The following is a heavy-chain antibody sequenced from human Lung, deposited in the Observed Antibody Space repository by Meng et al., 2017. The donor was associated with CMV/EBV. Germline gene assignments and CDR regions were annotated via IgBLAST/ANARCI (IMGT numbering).Heavy chain of an antibody. CDR1: GFTVSSNY. V-gene: IGHV3-53*01. CDR3: ARDSQGHLDY. CDR2: IYSGGST. Sequence: LSWAASGFTVSSNYMNWVRQAPGKGLEWVSVIYSGGSTYYADSVKGRFTISRDNSKNTLYLQMNSLRAEDTAVYYCARDSQGHLDYWGQGTLVTVSS. J-gene: IGHJ4*02.